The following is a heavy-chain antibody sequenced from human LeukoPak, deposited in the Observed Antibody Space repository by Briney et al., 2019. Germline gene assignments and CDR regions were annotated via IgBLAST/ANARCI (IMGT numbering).Heavy chain of an antibody. D-gene: IGHD1-26*01. V-gene: IGHV4-59*01. J-gene: IGHJ4*02. CDR3: ARIRESGSYYFNY. CDR2: IYYSGTT. CDR1: GGSISNFY. Sequence: SETLSLTCTVSGGSISNFYWSWIRQPPGKGLEWIGYIYYSGTTNYNPSLRSRVTMSVDTTKNQFSLKLSSVTAADTAVYYCARIRESGSYYFNYWGQGTLVTVSS.